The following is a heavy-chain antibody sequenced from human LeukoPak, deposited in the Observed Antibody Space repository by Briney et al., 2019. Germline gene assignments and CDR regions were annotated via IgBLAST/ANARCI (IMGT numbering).Heavy chain of an antibody. J-gene: IGHJ5*02. CDR2: IYYSGST. D-gene: IGHD3-10*01. CDR1: GGSISSYY. CDR3: ASKPDYYGSGFDP. Sequence: KPSETLSLTCTVPGGSISSYYWSWIRQPPGKGLEWIGYIYYSGSTNYNPSLKSRVTISVDTSKNQFSLKLSSVTAADTAVYYCASKPDYYGSGFDPWGQGTLVTVSS. V-gene: IGHV4-59*01.